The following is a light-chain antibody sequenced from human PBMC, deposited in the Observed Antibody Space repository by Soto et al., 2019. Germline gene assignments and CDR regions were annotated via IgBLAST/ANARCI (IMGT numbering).Light chain of an antibody. CDR2: GDT. CDR3: QSYDNSLSGPVV. CDR1: NIGRYS. Sequence: ELTQPPSVSVAPGQTARIPCAEDNIGRYSVHWYQQLPGTAPKLLIYGDTNRPSGVPDRFSGSKSGTSASLAITGLQAEDEADYYCQSYDNSLSGPVVFGGGTKLTVL. J-gene: IGLJ2*01. V-gene: IGLV1-40*01.